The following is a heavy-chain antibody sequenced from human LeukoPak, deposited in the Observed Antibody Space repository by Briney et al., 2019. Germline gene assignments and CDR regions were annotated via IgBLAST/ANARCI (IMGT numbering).Heavy chain of an antibody. D-gene: IGHD2-2*01. Sequence: ASVKVXCKASGYTFTSYYMHWVRQAPGQGLEWRGIINPSGGSTSYAQKFQGRGTMTRDTSKSTVYMELSSLRSEDTAVYYCASVPLSCSSTSCFDYWGQGTLVTVSS. V-gene: IGHV1-46*01. CDR3: ASVPLSCSSTSCFDY. CDR1: GYTFTSYY. CDR2: INPSGGST. J-gene: IGHJ4*02.